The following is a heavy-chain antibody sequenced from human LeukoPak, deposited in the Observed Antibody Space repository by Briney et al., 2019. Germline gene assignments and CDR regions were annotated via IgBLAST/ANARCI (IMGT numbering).Heavy chain of an antibody. CDR3: AKAGGSGSYFGGDY. CDR2: ISGSGGST. Sequence: PGGSLRLSCAASGFTFSSYAMSWVRQAPGKGLEWVSAISGSGGSTYYADSVKGRFTISRDNSENTLYLQMNSLRAEDTAVYYCAKAGGSGSYFGGDYWGQGTLVTVSS. J-gene: IGHJ4*02. CDR1: GFTFSSYA. D-gene: IGHD1-26*01. V-gene: IGHV3-23*01.